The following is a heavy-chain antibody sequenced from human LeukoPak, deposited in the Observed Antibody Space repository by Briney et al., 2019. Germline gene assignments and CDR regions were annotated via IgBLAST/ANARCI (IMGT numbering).Heavy chain of an antibody. V-gene: IGHV4-59*01. CDR1: GDSISNYY. J-gene: IGHJ5*02. D-gene: IGHD3-22*01. CDR3: VRVYSGFDSSGYYSLRGFDP. CDR2: IYYSGST. Sequence: SETLSLTCTVSGDSISNYYWSWIRQPPGKGLEWIGYIYYSGSTNYNPSLKSRVTISVDTSKNQFSLKLSSVTAADTAVYYCVRVYSGFDSSGYYSLRGFDPWGQGTLVTVSS.